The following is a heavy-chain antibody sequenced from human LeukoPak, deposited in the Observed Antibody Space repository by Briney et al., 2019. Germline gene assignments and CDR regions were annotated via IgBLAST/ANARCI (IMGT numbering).Heavy chain of an antibody. D-gene: IGHD4-17*01. V-gene: IGHV3-23*01. CDR2: ISGGGIRT. Sequence: GGSLRLSCAASGFTFSSYGMAWVRQAPRKGLEWVSDISGGGIRTDYADSVKGRFTISRDNAKNSLYLQMNSLRAEDTAVYYCARDASDYAYYYYYYYMDVWGKGTTVTVSS. J-gene: IGHJ6*03. CDR1: GFTFSSYG. CDR3: ARDASDYAYYYYYYYMDV.